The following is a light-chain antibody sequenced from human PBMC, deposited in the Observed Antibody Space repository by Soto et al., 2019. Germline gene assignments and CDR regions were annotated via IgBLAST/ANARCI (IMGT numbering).Light chain of an antibody. CDR1: QSVSSN. V-gene: IGKV3-15*01. CDR2: GAS. J-gene: IGKJ4*01. CDR3: QQYNNWPPLT. Sequence: EIVMTQSPATLSVSPGERATLSCRASQSVSSNLAWYQQKPGQAPRLLIYGASTRATGIPARFSGSGSGTDFTLTISSLQSEDFAFYYCQQYNNWPPLTFGGWTKVEIK.